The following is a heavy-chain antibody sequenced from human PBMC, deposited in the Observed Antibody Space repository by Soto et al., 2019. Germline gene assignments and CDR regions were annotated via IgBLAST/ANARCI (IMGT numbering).Heavy chain of an antibody. D-gene: IGHD3-22*01. J-gene: IGHJ4*02. V-gene: IGHV1-2*02. CDR1: GYTFTGYY. CDR3: ATHYYDSSGCYYFYYFDY. CDR2: INPNSGGT. Sequence: ASVKVSCKASGYTFTGYYMHWVRQAPGQGLEWMGWINPNSGGTNYAQKFQGRVTMTRDTSISTAYMELSRLRSDDTAVYYCATHYYDSSGCYYFYYFDYWGQGTLVTVSS.